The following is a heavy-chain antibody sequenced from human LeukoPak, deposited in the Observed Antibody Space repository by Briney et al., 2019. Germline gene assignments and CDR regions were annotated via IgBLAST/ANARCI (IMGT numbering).Heavy chain of an antibody. D-gene: IGHD2-15*01. J-gene: IGHJ4*02. V-gene: IGHV3-30-3*01. CDR1: GFTFSGYA. Sequence: GSLRLSCAASGFTFSGYAMHWVRQAPGKGLEWVALISYDGSNIYYADSVKGRFTISRDNSKNTLFLQMNSLRVEDTALFYCARGVGTPSYYFDYWGQGILVTVSS. CDR2: ISYDGSNI. CDR3: ARGVGTPSYYFDY.